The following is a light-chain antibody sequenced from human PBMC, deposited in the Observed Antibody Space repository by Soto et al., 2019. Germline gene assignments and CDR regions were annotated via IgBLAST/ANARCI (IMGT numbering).Light chain of an antibody. CDR3: QQRGNWPPIT. CDR1: QNTGIS. V-gene: IGKV3-11*01. Sequence: EIVLTQSPATLSLSPGERATLSCRASQNTGISLAWYQQKPGQAPRLLIYDASNRATGIPARFSGSGSGTDFTLTISSLEPEDFAVYYCQQRGNWPPITFGQGTRLEIK. CDR2: DAS. J-gene: IGKJ5*01.